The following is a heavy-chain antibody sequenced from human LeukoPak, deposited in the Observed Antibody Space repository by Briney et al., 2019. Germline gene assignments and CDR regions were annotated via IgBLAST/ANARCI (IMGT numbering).Heavy chain of an antibody. Sequence: SQTLSLTCAVSGGSISSGGYSWSWIRQPPGKGLEWIGYIYHSGSTCYNPSLKSQVTISVDRSKNQFSLKLSSVTAADTAVYYCTRASQRLRPPYYYYGMDVWGQGTTVTVSS. D-gene: IGHD6-25*01. CDR1: GGSISSGGYS. CDR2: IYHSGST. CDR3: TRASQRLRPPYYYYGMDV. J-gene: IGHJ6*02. V-gene: IGHV4-30-2*01.